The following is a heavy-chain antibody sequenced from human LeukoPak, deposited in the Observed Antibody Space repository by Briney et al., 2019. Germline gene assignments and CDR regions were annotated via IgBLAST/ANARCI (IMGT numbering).Heavy chain of an antibody. CDR2: IYYSGST. J-gene: IGHJ4*02. Sequence: PSETLSLTCTVSGGSISSYYWSWIRQPPGKGLEWIGYIYYSGSTNYNPSLKSRVTISVDTSKNQFSLKLSSVTAADTAVYYCARGYNWNDEFFDYWGQGTLVTVSS. V-gene: IGHV4-59*01. D-gene: IGHD1-20*01. CDR3: ARGYNWNDEFFDY. CDR1: GGSISSYY.